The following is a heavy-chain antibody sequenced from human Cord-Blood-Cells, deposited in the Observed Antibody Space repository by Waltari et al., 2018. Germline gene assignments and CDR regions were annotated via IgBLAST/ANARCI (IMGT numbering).Heavy chain of an antibody. D-gene: IGHD3-10*01. CDR1: GGSFRGYY. V-gene: IGHV4-34*01. CDR3: AALTMVRGVISDY. Sequence: QVQLQQWGAGLLKPSETLFLTCAVYGGSFRGYYWTLFRQPPGKGLEWIGEINHSGSTNYNPSLKSRVTISVDTSKNQFSLKLSSVTAADTAVYYCAALTMVRGVISDYWGQGTLVTVSS. J-gene: IGHJ4*02. CDR2: INHSGST.